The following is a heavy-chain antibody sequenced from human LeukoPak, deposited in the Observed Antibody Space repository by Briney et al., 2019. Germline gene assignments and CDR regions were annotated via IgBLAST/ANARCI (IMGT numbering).Heavy chain of an antibody. CDR2: IYYNGNA. V-gene: IGHV4-59*11. CDR3: ARETYYYYMDV. CDR1: GGSISSLY. Sequence: SEALSLTCTVSGGSISSLYWSWIRQPPGKGLEWIGYIYYNGNANYSPSLTSRVTISMDTSKNQFSLKLSSVTAADTAVYYCARETYYYYMDVWGKGTAVTVSS. J-gene: IGHJ6*03.